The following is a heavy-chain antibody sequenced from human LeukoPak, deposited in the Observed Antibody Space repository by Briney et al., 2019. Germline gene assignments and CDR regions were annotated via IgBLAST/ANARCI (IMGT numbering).Heavy chain of an antibody. Sequence: SETLSLTCTVSGGSMSSYYWSWIRQPPGRGLEWIAYIHVSGNSNYNPSLKSRGTVSVDTPNNQFSLKLSSVTAADTAVYYCAGSKLGDPFDYWGQGTLVTVSS. J-gene: IGHJ4*02. D-gene: IGHD2-21*01. CDR1: GGSMSSYY. CDR2: IHVSGNS. CDR3: AGSKLGDPFDY. V-gene: IGHV4-59*12.